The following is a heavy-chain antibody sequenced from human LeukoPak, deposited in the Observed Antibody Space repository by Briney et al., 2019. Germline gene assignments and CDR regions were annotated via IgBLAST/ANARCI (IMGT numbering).Heavy chain of an antibody. Sequence: SETLSLTCAVYGGSFSGYYWSWIRQHPGKGLEWIGYIYYSGSTYYNPSLKSRVTISVDTSKNQFSLKLSSVTAADTAVYYCARTSITMVRGVIIHNWFDPWGQGTLVTVSS. J-gene: IGHJ5*02. D-gene: IGHD3-10*01. V-gene: IGHV4-31*11. CDR1: GGSFSGYY. CDR3: ARTSITMVRGVIIHNWFDP. CDR2: IYYSGST.